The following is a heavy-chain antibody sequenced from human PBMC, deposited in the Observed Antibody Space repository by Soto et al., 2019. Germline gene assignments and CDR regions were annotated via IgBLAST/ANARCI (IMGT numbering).Heavy chain of an antibody. CDR1: GFTFSSYA. CDR2: ISGSGGST. D-gene: IGHD1-7*01. V-gene: IGHV3-23*01. Sequence: GGSLRLSCAASGFTFSSYAMSWVRQASGKGLGWVSAISGSGGSTYYADFVKGRFTISRDNSKNTLYLQMNSLRAEDTAVYYCAKLLTGTTRVPIDYWGQGTLVTVSS. CDR3: AKLLTGTTRVPIDY. J-gene: IGHJ4*02.